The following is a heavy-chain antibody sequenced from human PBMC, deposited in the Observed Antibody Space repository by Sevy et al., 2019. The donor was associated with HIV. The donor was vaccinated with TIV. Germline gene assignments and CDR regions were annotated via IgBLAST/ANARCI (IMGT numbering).Heavy chain of an antibody. CDR1: GFTFSSYW. V-gene: IGHV3-74*01. Sequence: GGSLRLSCAASGFTFSSYWLHWVRQAPGKGLVWVSRINTDGSSTTYADSVKDRFTISRDNAKNTLYLQMNSLRAEDTAVYYCARDRGSSSWYNWFDPWGQGTLVTVSS. CDR3: ARDRGSSSWYNWFDP. J-gene: IGHJ5*02. CDR2: INTDGSST. D-gene: IGHD6-13*01.